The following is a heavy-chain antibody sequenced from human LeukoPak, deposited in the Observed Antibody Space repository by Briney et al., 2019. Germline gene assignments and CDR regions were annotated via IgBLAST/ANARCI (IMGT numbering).Heavy chain of an antibody. J-gene: IGHJ4*02. CDR1: GFMFSTYA. CDR2: ISGSGEGT. CDR3: VSQSYSGSDNFYFHY. Sequence: GGSLRLSCVTSGFMFSTYAMSWVRQAPGKRLEWVSIISGSGEGTYYADPVRGRFTVSRDNSKNTLYLQMKSLRAEDTAVYYCVSQSYSGSDNFYFHYWGQGTLVAVSS. D-gene: IGHD1-26*01. V-gene: IGHV3-23*01.